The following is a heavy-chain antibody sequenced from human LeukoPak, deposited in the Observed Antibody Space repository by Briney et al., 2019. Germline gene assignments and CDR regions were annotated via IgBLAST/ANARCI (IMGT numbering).Heavy chain of an antibody. Sequence: PSETLSLTCTLSSNSISSSGYFWSWIRQHPGEGLEWIGYIFYSGTTYYNPSLKSRVAISIDTSKNQFSLTLTSVTAADTAVYYCAKDPDYGDDDYWGQGTLVTVSS. CDR1: SNSISSSGYF. V-gene: IGHV4-31*03. D-gene: IGHD4-17*01. CDR3: AKDPDYGDDDY. CDR2: IFYSGTT. J-gene: IGHJ4*02.